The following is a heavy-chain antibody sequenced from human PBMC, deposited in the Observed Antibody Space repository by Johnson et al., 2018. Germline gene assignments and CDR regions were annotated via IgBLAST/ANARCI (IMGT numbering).Heavy chain of an antibody. Sequence: VQLVQSGGGLVQPGGSLRLSCAASGFTFSSYWMNWVRQAPGKGLEWVANIKQDGSEKYYVDSVKGRFTISRDNAKNSLYLQMNSVRAEDAAVYYCAGGGSGTRGLDVWGQGTTVTVSS. D-gene: IGHD1-26*01. CDR3: AGGGSGTRGLDV. CDR2: IKQDGSEK. J-gene: IGHJ6*02. CDR1: GFTFSSYW. V-gene: IGHV3-7*01.